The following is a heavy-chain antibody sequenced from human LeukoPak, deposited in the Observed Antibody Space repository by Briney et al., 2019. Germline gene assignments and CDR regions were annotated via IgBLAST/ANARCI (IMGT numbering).Heavy chain of an antibody. CDR3: AKTMVRGVIIPLFDY. CDR2: ISGSGGST. Sequence: PGGSLRLSCAASGFTFSSYAMSWVRQAPGKGLEWVSAISGSGGSTYYADSVKGRFTISRDNSKNTLYLQMNCLRAEDTAVYYCAKTMVRGVIIPLFDYWGQGTLVTVSS. V-gene: IGHV3-23*01. CDR1: GFTFSSYA. J-gene: IGHJ4*02. D-gene: IGHD3-10*01.